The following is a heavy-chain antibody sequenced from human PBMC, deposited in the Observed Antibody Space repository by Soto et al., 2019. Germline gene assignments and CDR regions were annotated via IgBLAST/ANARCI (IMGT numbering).Heavy chain of an antibody. CDR3: ARGGGYSSSPEKDYFDH. D-gene: IGHD6-19*01. Sequence: QVQLVQSGAEVKKPGSSVKVSCKASGATFTTYAISWVRQAPGQGLEWMGGIIPIFGTANYAQKFQGRVTITADESTSTAYMELSSLRSEDTAVYYCARGGGYSSSPEKDYFDHWGQGTLVTVSS. CDR2: IIPIFGTA. V-gene: IGHV1-69*12. CDR1: GATFTTYA. J-gene: IGHJ4*02.